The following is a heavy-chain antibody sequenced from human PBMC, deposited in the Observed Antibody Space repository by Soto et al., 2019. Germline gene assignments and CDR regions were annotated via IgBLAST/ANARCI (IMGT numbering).Heavy chain of an antibody. D-gene: IGHD6-6*01. J-gene: IGHJ4*02. CDR3: AKDRGSLYSSSSPLDY. CDR1: GFTFINYA. V-gene: IGHV3-23*01. CDR2: ISASGGST. Sequence: GGSLRLSCAASGFTFINYAMTWVHQAPGKGLEWVSGISASGGSTYYADSVKGRFTISRDNSKNTLYLQMNSLRAEDTALYYCAKDRGSLYSSSSPLDYWGQGTLVTVSS.